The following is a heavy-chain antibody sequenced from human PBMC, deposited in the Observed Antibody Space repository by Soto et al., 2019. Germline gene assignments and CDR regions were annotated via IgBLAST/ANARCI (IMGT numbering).Heavy chain of an antibody. CDR2: IIPIFGTA. D-gene: IGHD3-22*01. J-gene: IGHJ4*02. Sequence: GASVKVSCKASGGTFSSYAISWVRQAPGQGLEWMGGIIPIFGTANYAQKFQGRVTITADESTSTAYMELSSLRSEDTAVYYCARESAYYYDSSGSRPYYFDYWGQGTLVTVSS. V-gene: IGHV1-69*13. CDR3: ARESAYYYDSSGSRPYYFDY. CDR1: GGTFSSYA.